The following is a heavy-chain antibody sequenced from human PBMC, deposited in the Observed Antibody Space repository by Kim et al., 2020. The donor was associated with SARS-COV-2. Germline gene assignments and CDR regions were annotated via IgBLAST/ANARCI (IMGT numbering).Heavy chain of an antibody. D-gene: IGHD3-10*01. J-gene: IGHJ5*02. Sequence: ASVKVSCKASGYIFINHYVHWVRQAPGEGLEWMGVIRPTGDPSIYAQKFQGRFTMATDTSTSTMYMELSSLRSEDTAVYYCARDNSAGESMWWFDAWGQGTLVTVST. V-gene: IGHV1-46*01. CDR2: IRPTGDPS. CDR3: ARDNSAGESMWWFDA. CDR1: GYIFINHY.